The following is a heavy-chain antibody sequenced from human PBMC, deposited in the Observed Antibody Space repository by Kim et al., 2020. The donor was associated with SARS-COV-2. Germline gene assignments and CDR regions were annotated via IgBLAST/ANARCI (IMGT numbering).Heavy chain of an antibody. J-gene: IGHJ3*02. D-gene: IGHD2-21*01. CDR3: ARALWPLLQPAGAFDI. Sequence: GGSLRLSCAASGFTFSSYGMHWVRQAPGKGLEWVAVIWYDGSNKYYADSVKGRFTISRDNSKNTLYLQMNSLRAEDTAVYYCARALWPLLQPAGAFDIWGQGTMVTVSS. CDR1: GFTFSSYG. CDR2: IWYDGSNK. V-gene: IGHV3-33*01.